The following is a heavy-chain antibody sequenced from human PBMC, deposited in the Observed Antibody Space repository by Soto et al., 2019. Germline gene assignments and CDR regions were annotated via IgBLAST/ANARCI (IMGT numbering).Heavy chain of an antibody. D-gene: IGHD2-8*01. J-gene: IGHJ4*02. CDR2: IFGSGGGI. Sequence: EVQLLESGGGLVQPGGSLRLTCAASGFTFRTYAMSWVRQAPGEGLEWVSGIFGSGGGISYADSVKGRFTISRDNSNNMLYLEMHSLRAEDTAVYYCAKDRQVDGRWLFGHWGQGTLVTVSS. CDR1: GFTFRTYA. V-gene: IGHV3-23*01. CDR3: AKDRQVDGRWLFGH.